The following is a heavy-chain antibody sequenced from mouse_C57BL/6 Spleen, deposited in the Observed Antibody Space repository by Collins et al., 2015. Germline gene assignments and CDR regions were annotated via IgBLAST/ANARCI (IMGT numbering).Heavy chain of an antibody. J-gene: IGHJ1*03. CDR1: GYTFTSYW. D-gene: IGHD1-1*01. CDR3: ASHYYGSTHWYFDV. CDR2: IDPSDSYT. V-gene: IGHV1-50*01. Sequence: QVQLQQPGAELVKPGASVKLSCKASGYTFTSYWMQWVKQRPGQGLEWIGEIDPSDSYTNYNQKFKGKATLTVDTSSSTAYMQLSSLTSEDSAVYYCASHYYGSTHWYFDVWGTGTTVTVSS.